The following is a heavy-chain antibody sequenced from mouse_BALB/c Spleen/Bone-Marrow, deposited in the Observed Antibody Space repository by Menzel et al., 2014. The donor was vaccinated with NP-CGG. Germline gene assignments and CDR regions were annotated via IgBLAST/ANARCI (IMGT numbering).Heavy chain of an antibody. Sequence: QVQLKESGAELVRPGSSVKISCKASGYVFTDYWMNWLRQRPGQGLEWIGQIFPVNADTNYKANFKDKVTLTADKSSTTAYMQLNSLTSEDPAVYFCARFATGSFAYWGQGTLVTISA. CDR3: ARFATGSFAY. D-gene: IGHD1-1*01. V-gene: IGHV1-80*01. CDR2: IFPVNADT. J-gene: IGHJ3*01. CDR1: GYVFTDYW.